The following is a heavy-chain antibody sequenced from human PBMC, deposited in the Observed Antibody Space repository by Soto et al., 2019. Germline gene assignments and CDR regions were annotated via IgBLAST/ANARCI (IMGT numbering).Heavy chain of an antibody. D-gene: IGHD3-10*01. CDR1: GGSISSSSYY. CDR3: ARRPVLPLSNWFDP. J-gene: IGHJ5*02. V-gene: IGHV4-39*01. Sequence: PSETLSLTCTVSGGSISSSSYYWGWIRQPPGKGLEWIGSIYYSGSTYYNPSLKSRVTISVDTSKNQFSLKLSSVTAADTAVYYCARRPVLPLSNWFDPWGQGTLVTVSS. CDR2: IYYSGST.